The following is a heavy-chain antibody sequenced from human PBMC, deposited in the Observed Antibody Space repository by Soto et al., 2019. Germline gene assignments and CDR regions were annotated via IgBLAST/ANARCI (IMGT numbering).Heavy chain of an antibody. J-gene: IGHJ4*02. CDR3: ARDLALAGNY. CDR1: GFTFSSYA. CDR2: ISSTSSYT. Sequence: GGSLRLSCAASGFTFSSYAMNWVRQTQERGLEWVSSISSTSSYTHYADSVKGRFTISRDNANNSLFLQMNSLRAEDTAVYYCARDLALAGNYWGQGAQVTVSS. V-gene: IGHV3-21*01. D-gene: IGHD6-19*01.